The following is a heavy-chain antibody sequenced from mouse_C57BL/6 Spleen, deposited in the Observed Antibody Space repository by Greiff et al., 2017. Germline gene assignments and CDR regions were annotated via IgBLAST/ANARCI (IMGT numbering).Heavy chain of an antibody. CDR1: GYTFTSYG. Sequence: QVQLQQSGAELARPGASVKLSCKASGYTFTSYGISWVKQRTGQGLELIGEIYPRSGNTYYNEQFKGKATLTADTSSSTAYMELRSLTSEDSAVYFCARNDGSSDWYFDGWGKGTTVTVSS. V-gene: IGHV1-81*01. CDR3: ARNDGSSDWYFDG. CDR2: IYPRSGNT. J-gene: IGHJ1*03. D-gene: IGHD1-1*01.